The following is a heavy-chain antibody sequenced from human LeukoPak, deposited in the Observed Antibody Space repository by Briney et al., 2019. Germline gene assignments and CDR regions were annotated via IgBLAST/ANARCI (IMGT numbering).Heavy chain of an antibody. CDR1: GGSISSSSYY. D-gene: IGHD3-3*01. Sequence: SETLSLTCTVSGGSISSSSYYWGWIRQSPGKGLEWIGYLSHIGSSYYNPSLKSRMTMSVDTSKNQVSLKLRSVTAADTAMYFCARGREENYDFWSGYYKGVHFDFWGQGTLVTVSS. CDR2: LSHIGSS. J-gene: IGHJ4*02. V-gene: IGHV4-30-4*08. CDR3: ARGREENYDFWSGYYKGVHFDF.